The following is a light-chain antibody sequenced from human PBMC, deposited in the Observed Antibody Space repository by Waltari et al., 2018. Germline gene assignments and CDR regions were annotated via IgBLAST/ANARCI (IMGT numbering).Light chain of an antibody. CDR1: GGHTYYA. Sequence: QLVVTQSPYASASLGASVKLTCTLSGGHTYYAITWHQQQPQKGPRFLMKGNSDGSHNKGDGIPDRFSGSSSGAERYLTISSLQSEDEADYHCQTWDTGIRVFGGGTKLIVL. J-gene: IGLJ3*02. CDR3: QTWDTGIRV. CDR2: GNSDGSH. V-gene: IGLV4-69*01.